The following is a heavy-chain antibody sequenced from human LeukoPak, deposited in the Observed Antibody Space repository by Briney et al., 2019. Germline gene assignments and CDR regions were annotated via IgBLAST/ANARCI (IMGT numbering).Heavy chain of an antibody. CDR3: AKDRSGSGTFYYFDY. CDR2: ISWNSGSI. V-gene: IGHV3-9*01. CDR1: GFTVSSNY. D-gene: IGHD3-10*01. Sequence: GGSLRLSCAASGFTVSSNYMSWVRQAPGKGLEWVSGISWNSGSIGYADSVKGRFTISRDNAKNSLYLQMNSLRAEDTALYYCAKDRSGSGTFYYFDYWGQGTLVTVSS. J-gene: IGHJ4*02.